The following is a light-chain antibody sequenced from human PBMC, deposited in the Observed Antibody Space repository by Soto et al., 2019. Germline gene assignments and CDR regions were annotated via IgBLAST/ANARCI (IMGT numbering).Light chain of an antibody. CDR2: DAS. J-gene: IGKJ4*01. CDR1: QSVSSQ. Sequence: ETVLTQSPATLSLSPGERATLSCRASQSVSSQLAWYQQKPGQAPRLLIYDASNRASGVPARFIGSGSGTDFTLTISSLEPEDFAVYYCQQRSNWPPTFGGGTKVDIK. V-gene: IGKV3-11*01. CDR3: QQRSNWPPT.